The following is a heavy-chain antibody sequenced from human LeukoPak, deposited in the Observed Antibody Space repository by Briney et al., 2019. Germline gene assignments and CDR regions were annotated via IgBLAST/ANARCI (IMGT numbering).Heavy chain of an antibody. J-gene: IGHJ4*02. CDR2: ISSSSSYI. CDR3: ARAQQLVQDY. Sequence: GGSLRLSCAASGFTFSSYSMNWVRQAPGKGLEWASSISSSSSYIYYADSVKGRFTISRDNAKNSLYLQMNSLRAEDTAVYYCARAQQLVQDYWGQGTLVTVSS. CDR1: GFTFSSYS. V-gene: IGHV3-21*01. D-gene: IGHD6-6*01.